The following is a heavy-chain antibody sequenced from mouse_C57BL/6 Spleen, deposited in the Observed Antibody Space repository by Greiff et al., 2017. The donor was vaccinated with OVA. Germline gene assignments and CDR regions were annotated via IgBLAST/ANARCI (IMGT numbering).Heavy chain of an antibody. V-gene: IGHV8-8*01. D-gene: IGHD1-1*01. Sequence: VKLVESGPGILQPSQTLSLTCSFSGFSLSTFGMGVGWIRQPSGKGLEWLAHIWWDDDKYYNPALKSRLTISKDTSKNQVFLKIANVDTADTATYYCARISGTTVVATDYFDVWGTGTTVTVSS. CDR1: GFSLSTFGMG. CDR2: IWWDDDK. CDR3: ARISGTTVVATDYFDV. J-gene: IGHJ1*03.